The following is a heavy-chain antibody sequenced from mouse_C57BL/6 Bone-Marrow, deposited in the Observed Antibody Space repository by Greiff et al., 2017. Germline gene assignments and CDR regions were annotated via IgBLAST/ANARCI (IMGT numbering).Heavy chain of an antibody. J-gene: IGHJ2*01. V-gene: IGHV1-55*01. CDR3: ARQKLGPYYFDY. D-gene: IGHD4-1*01. CDR1: GYTFTSYW. Sequence: VQLQQPGAELVKPGASVKMSCKASGYTFTSYWITWVKQRPGQGLEWIGDIYPGSGSTNYNEKFKSKATLTVDTSSSTAYMQLSSLTSEDSAVYYCARQKLGPYYFDYWGQGTTLTVSS. CDR2: IYPGSGST.